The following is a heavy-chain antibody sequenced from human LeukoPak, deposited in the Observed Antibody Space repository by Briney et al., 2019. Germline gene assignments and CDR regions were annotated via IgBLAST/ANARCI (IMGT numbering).Heavy chain of an antibody. CDR3: ARGGGYGSDY. Sequence: PGGSLRLSCAASGFIFSSYWMSWVRQAPGKGLEWVANIKQDGSEKYYVDSVKGRFTISRDNAKNSLYLQMNSLRDEDMAVYYCARGGGYGSDYWGQGTLVTVSS. J-gene: IGHJ4*02. D-gene: IGHD5-12*01. V-gene: IGHV3-7*01. CDR2: IKQDGSEK. CDR1: GFIFSSYW.